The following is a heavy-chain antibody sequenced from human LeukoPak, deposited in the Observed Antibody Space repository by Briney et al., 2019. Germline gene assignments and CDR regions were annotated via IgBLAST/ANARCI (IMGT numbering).Heavy chain of an antibody. D-gene: IGHD2-21*02. V-gene: IGHV3-30-3*01. CDR1: GFTFSSHA. CDR2: ISFDGSNK. J-gene: IGHJ6*02. CDR3: ASPGVVTDYGMDV. Sequence: GGSLRLSCAASGFTFSSHAMHWVRQAPGKGLEWVAVISFDGSNKYYADSVKGRFTISRDNSKNTLYLQMNSLRAEDTAVYYWASPGVVTDYGMDVWGQGTTVTVSS.